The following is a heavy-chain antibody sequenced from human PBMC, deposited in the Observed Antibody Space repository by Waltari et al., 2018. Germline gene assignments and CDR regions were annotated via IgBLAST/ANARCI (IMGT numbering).Heavy chain of an antibody. CDR3: ARESKVKQWPPGGLDY. J-gene: IGHJ4*02. CDR1: GGSISSGSYY. Sequence: QVQLQESGPGLVKPSQTLSLTCTVPGGSISSGSYYWSWIRQPAGKGLEWIGRIYTSGSTNYNPSLKSRVTISVDTSKNQFSLKLSSVTAADTAVYYCARESKVKQWPPGGLDYWGQGTLVTVSS. V-gene: IGHV4-61*02. CDR2: IYTSGST. D-gene: IGHD6-19*01.